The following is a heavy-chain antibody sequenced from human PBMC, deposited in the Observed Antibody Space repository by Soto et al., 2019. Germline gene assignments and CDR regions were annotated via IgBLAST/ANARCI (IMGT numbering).Heavy chain of an antibody. D-gene: IGHD3-10*01. CDR1: GDTFTFYS. J-gene: IGHJ4*02. CDR3: ASSYGSGYRAFDY. Sequence: QVQLVQSGAEVKKPGSSVRVSCKASGDTFTFYSINWVRQAPGLGLEWMGRINPILSMSNYAQRFQGRVTMTADKSTRTAYMELSSLRSEEPAMYYCASSYGSGYRAFDYWGQGALVTVSS. V-gene: IGHV1-69*02. CDR2: INPILSMS.